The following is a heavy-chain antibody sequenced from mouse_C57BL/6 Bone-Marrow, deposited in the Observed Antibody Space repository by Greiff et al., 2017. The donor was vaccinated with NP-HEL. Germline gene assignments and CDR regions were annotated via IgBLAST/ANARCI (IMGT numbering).Heavy chain of an antibody. CDR1: GYTFTSYD. V-gene: IGHV1-85*01. J-gene: IGHJ2*01. D-gene: IGHD1-1*01. CDR2: IYPRDGST. CDR3: ARWPSITTVVAGDY. Sequence: QVQLQQSGPELVKPGASVKLSCKASGYTFTSYDINWVKQRPGQGLEWIGCIYPRDGSTKYNEKFKGKATLSVDTSSSTAYMELHRLTSEDSAVYFCARWPSITTVVAGDYWGQGTTLTVAS.